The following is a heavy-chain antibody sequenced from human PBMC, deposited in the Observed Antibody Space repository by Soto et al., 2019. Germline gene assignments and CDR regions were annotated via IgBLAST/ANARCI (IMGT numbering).Heavy chain of an antibody. CDR2: FFIGGNT. J-gene: IGHJ5*02. CDR1: GGSISSSTYY. V-gene: IGHV4-39*07. D-gene: IGHD1-1*01. CDR3: ARDQLEGNWFDP. Sequence: PSETLSLTCTVSGGSISSSTYYWGWMRQPPGKGLEWIASFFIGGNTYYNPSLKSRVTISVDTSKNQFSLKLSSVTAADTAVYYCARDQLEGNWFDPWGQGTLVTVSS.